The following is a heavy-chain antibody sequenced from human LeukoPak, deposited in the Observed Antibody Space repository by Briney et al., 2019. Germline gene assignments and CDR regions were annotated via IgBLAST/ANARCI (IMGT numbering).Heavy chain of an antibody. Sequence: LTGGSLRLSCTASGFTFRKYWMSWARQPPGKGLESLANIKEDGSDKYYVDSVKGPFTISRDNARNSLFLQMTSLTAEDPAVYFCVSLRRYDDIVTGYEAVDAFFFWG. J-gene: IGHJ3*01. V-gene: IGHV3-7*01. CDR2: IKEDGSDK. D-gene: IGHD3-9*01. CDR1: GFTFRKYW. CDR3: VSLRRYDDIVTGYEAVDAFFF.